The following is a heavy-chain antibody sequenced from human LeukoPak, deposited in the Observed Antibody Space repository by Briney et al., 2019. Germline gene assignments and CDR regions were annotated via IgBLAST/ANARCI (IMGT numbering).Heavy chain of an antibody. CDR2: TYYRSKWYN. J-gene: IGHJ4*02. V-gene: IGHV6-1*01. CDR3: ARVRRDYVWGSYRYTGIFDY. D-gene: IGHD3-16*02. CDR1: GGGVSKSSSR. Sequence: HTLRLPHSIAGGGVSKSSSRWNWIQQSQSRGLEWLGRTYYRSKWYNDYAVSVKSRITINPDTSKNQFSLQLNSVTPEGTAVYYCARVRRDYVWGSYRYTGIFDYWGQGTLVTVSS.